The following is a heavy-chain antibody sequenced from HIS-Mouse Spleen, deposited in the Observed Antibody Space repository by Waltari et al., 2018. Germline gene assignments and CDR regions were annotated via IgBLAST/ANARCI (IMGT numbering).Heavy chain of an antibody. D-gene: IGHD7-27*01. CDR2: TYYRSKWYN. CDR3: ARVTGDDAFDI. V-gene: IGHV6-1*01. Sequence: QVQLQQSGPGLVKPSQTLSLTCAIPGASVSSNMAAWNWLRQSPSRGLEWLGRTYYRSKWYNDYAVSVKSRIPINPDTSKNQFSLQLNSVTPEDTAVYYCARVTGDDAFDIWGQGTMVTVSS. CDR1: GASVSSNMAA. J-gene: IGHJ3*02.